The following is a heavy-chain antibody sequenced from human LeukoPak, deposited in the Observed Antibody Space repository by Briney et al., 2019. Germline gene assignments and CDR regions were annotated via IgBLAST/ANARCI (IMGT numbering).Heavy chain of an antibody. V-gene: IGHV3-23*01. Sequence: GGSLRLSCAASGFTFSSYAMSWVRQAPGKGLEWVSAISGSGGSTYYADSVKGRFTISRDNSKNTLYLQMNSLRAEDTAVYYCAKVMTRTMLRGLPPSDYWGQGTLVTVSS. CDR1: GFTFSSYA. J-gene: IGHJ4*02. CDR2: ISGSGGST. D-gene: IGHD3-10*01. CDR3: AKVMTRTMLRGLPPSDY.